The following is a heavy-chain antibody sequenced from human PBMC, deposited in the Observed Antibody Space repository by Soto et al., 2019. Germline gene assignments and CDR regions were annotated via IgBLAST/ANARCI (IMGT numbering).Heavy chain of an antibody. CDR2: IYYSGST. CDR1: GGSISSYY. Sequence: PSETLSLTCTVSGGSISSYYWSWIRQPPGKGLEWIGYIYYSGSTNYNPSLKSRVTISVDTSKNQFSLKLSSVTAADTALYYCAIEKVGATSVHVFDIWGQGTMVTVSS. J-gene: IGHJ3*02. V-gene: IGHV4-59*01. D-gene: IGHD1-26*01. CDR3: AIEKVGATSVHVFDI.